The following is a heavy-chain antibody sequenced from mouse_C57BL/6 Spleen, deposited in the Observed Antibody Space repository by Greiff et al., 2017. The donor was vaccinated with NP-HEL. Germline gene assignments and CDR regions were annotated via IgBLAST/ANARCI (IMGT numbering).Heavy chain of an antibody. CDR3: AREGDSSGFFDY. J-gene: IGHJ2*01. D-gene: IGHD3-2*02. CDR2: INPSTGGT. V-gene: IGHV1-42*01. Sequence: VQLQQSGPELVKPGASVKISCKASGYSFTGYYMNWVKQSPEKSLEWIGEINPSTGGTTYNQKFKAKATLTVDKSSSTAYMQLKSLTSEDSAVDYCAREGDSSGFFDYWGQGTTLTVSS. CDR1: GYSFTGYY.